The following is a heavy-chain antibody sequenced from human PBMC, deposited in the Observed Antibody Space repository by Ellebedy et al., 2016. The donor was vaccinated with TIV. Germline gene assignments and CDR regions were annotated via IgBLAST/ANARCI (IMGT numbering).Heavy chain of an antibody. D-gene: IGHD4-11*01. CDR2: ISGASNTI. V-gene: IGHV3-48*02. CDR3: ARGLAASNYRNYQDYFYYYGMDV. J-gene: IGHJ6*02. CDR1: GFTFGAYS. Sequence: GGSLRLSCAVSGFTFGAYSMNWVRQAPGKGLEWLSYISGASNTIYYADSVKGRFTISRDNAKNSLFLQMNSLRDEDTAVYYCARGLAASNYRNYQDYFYYYGMDVWGQGTTVTVSS.